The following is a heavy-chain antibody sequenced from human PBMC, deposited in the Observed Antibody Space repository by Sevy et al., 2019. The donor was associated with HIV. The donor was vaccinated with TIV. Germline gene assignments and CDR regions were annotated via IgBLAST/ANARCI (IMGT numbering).Heavy chain of an antibody. CDR2: LSFVCGKI. D-gene: IGHD2-8*01. CDR3: AREGCTRPHDY. Sequence: GGSLRLSCAVSGFNFNIYSMSWVRQAPGKGLEWVSTLSFVCGKINYADSVKGRFIISRDDSKNTLYLQMNSLRAEDTAVYFCAREGCTRPHDYWGQGTLVTVS. V-gene: IGHV3-23*01. J-gene: IGHJ4*02. CDR1: GFNFNIYS.